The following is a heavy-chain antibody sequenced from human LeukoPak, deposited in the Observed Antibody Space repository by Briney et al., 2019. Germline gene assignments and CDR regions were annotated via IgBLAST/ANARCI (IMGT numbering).Heavy chain of an antibody. CDR1: GYSFTSYW. CDR3: ARQRGTTATTAWFDP. J-gene: IGHJ5*02. Sequence: GESLKISCKVSGYSFTSYWIGWVRQMPGRGLEWMGIIYPGDSRTTYNPSFEGHVTISADKAITTAYLQWDSLQASDTAMYYCARQRGTTATTAWFDPWGQGTLVTVSS. CDR2: IYPGDSRT. V-gene: IGHV5-51*01. D-gene: IGHD4-11*01.